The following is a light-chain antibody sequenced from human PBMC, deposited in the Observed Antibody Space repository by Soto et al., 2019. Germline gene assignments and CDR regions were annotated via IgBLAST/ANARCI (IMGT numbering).Light chain of an antibody. CDR2: GTS. J-gene: IGKJ1*01. Sequence: TQSPGTLSLSPGERATLSCRAVQSVTSIHLAWYQQKPGQAPRLLIYGTSFRASGLPDRFRGSGSGTEFTLTISSLQSEDFAVYYCQQYSNWPWTFGQGTKVDIK. V-gene: IGKV3D-15*01. CDR3: QQYSNWPWT. CDR1: QSVTSIH.